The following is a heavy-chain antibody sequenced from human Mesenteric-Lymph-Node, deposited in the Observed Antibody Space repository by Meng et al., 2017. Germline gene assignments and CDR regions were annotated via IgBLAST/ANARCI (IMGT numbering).Heavy chain of an antibody. Sequence: GSLRLSCTVSGYSISSGYYWGWIRQPPGKGLEWIGSINHSGSTYYNPSLKSRVTISVDTSKNQFSLKLSSVTAADTAVYYCARASSPYYDVWSGIRGADYWGQGTLVTVSS. D-gene: IGHD3-3*01. CDR3: ARASSPYYDVWSGIRGADY. V-gene: IGHV4-38-2*02. CDR1: GYSISSGYY. CDR2: INHSGST. J-gene: IGHJ4*02.